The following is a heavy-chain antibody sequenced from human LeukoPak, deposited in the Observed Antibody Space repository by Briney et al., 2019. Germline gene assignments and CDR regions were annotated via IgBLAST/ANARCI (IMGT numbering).Heavy chain of an antibody. D-gene: IGHD6-13*01. CDR2: MNPNSGNT. CDR3: ARKAGSSWYINYGMDV. J-gene: IGHJ6*02. CDR1: GYTFTSYD. Sequence: ASVKVSCKASGYTFTSYDINWVRQATGQGLEWMGWMNPNSGNTGYAQKFQGRVTMTRNTSISTAYMELSSLRSEDTAVYYCARKAGSSWYINYGMDVWGQGTTVTVSS. V-gene: IGHV1-8*01.